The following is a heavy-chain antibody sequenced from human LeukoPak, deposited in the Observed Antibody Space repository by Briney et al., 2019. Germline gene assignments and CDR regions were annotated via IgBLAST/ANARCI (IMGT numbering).Heavy chain of an antibody. D-gene: IGHD3-22*01. Sequence: GASVKVSCNASGYTFTTYGISWVRQRPGPGLERMGWISTYNGNTKNFQKLQGRVTMTTDTSTSTAYMELRSLRSDDTAVYYCARGRGYYYDVSDWFDPWGQGTLVSVSS. CDR3: ARGRGYYYDVSDWFDP. CDR2: ISTYNGNT. V-gene: IGHV1-18*01. J-gene: IGHJ5*02. CDR1: GYTFTTYG.